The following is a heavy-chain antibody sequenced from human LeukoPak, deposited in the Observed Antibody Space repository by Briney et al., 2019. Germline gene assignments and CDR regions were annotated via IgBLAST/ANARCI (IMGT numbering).Heavy chain of an antibody. CDR2: IYYRGTT. D-gene: IGHD6-13*01. Sequence: PSETLSLTCTVSGGSISSDYWSWIRQPPGKGLEWIGYIYYRGTTNYNPSLKSRVTISVDTSKNQFSLKLSSVTAADTAVYYCARQSYSSSWTYYYGMDVWGQGTTVTVSS. CDR1: GGSISSDY. J-gene: IGHJ6*02. V-gene: IGHV4-59*01. CDR3: ARQSYSSSWTYYYGMDV.